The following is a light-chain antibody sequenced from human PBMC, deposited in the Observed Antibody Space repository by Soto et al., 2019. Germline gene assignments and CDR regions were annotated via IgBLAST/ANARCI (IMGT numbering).Light chain of an antibody. V-gene: IGKV3-15*01. Sequence: ETVMTQSPPALSVSPGERATLSCRASQSVGSDLAWYQQKPGQAPRLLIYDASSRATDIPARFSGSGSGTDFTLTISSLQSADSAVYYCLQYSNWPPGSFGQGTRLDIK. CDR2: DAS. J-gene: IGKJ5*01. CDR1: QSVGSD. CDR3: LQYSNWPPGS.